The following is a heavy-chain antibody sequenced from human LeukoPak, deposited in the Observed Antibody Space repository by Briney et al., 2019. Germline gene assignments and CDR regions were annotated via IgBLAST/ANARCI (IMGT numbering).Heavy chain of an antibody. CDR3: ARTPTGVIEAAGNFDY. V-gene: IGHV1-18*01. CDR2: ISAYNGNT. Sequence: ASVEVSCKASGYTFTSYGISWVRQAPGQGLEWMGWISAYNGNTKYAQKLQGRVTMTTDTSTSTAYMGVRSLRSDDTAVYYCARTPTGVIEAAGNFDYWGQGTLVTVSS. D-gene: IGHD6-13*01. CDR1: GYTFTSYG. J-gene: IGHJ4*02.